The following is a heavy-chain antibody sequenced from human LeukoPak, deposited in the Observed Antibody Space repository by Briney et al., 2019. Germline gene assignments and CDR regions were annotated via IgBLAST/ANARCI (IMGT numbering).Heavy chain of an antibody. D-gene: IGHD6-6*01. CDR2: IYTSGST. Sequence: SQTLSLTCTVSGGSISSGSYYWSWIRQPAGKGLEWIGRIYTSGSTNYNPSLKSRVTMSVDTSKNQFSLKLSSVTAADTAVYYCARTSIAAYYYYYMDVWGKGTTVTVSS. CDR1: GGSISSGSYY. V-gene: IGHV4-61*02. J-gene: IGHJ6*03. CDR3: ARTSIAAYYYYYMDV.